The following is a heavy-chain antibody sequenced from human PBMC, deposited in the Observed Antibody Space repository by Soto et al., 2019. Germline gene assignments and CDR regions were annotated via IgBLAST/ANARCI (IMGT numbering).Heavy chain of an antibody. D-gene: IGHD6-19*01. CDR3: AKDVYSSGSSGIDYYHMYV. Sequence: GGSLRLSCAASGFTFSSYAMSWVRQAPGKGLEWVSAISGSGGSTYYADSVKGRFTISRDNSKHTLYLQMNSLRAEDTAVYYCAKDVYSSGSSGIDYYHMYVWGKGTTVTVSS. J-gene: IGHJ6*03. CDR2: ISGSGGST. CDR1: GFTFSSYA. V-gene: IGHV3-23*01.